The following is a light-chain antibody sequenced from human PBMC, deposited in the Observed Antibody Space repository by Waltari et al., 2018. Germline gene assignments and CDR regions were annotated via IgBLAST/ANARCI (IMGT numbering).Light chain of an antibody. Sequence: DIVLTQSPGTLSLSPGERATLSCRASQTISNTYLVWFQQKRGQAPRLLIYGASNRATSIPDRFSGSGSGTDFTLIISRLEPEDFAMYYCQHYGSPPGTFGQGTNVEIK. CDR1: QTISNTY. V-gene: IGKV3-20*01. CDR3: QHYGSPPGT. CDR2: GAS. J-gene: IGKJ1*01.